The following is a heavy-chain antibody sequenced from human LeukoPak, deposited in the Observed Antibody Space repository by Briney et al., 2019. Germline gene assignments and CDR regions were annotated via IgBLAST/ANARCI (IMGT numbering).Heavy chain of an antibody. D-gene: IGHD1-26*01. CDR3: AKGGKWDVTPFD. V-gene: IGHV3-23*01. Sequence: GGSLRLSCAASGFTFTSHSMNWVRQAPGKGLEWVSTISGGGGSTYYADSVKGRFTISRDNSKNTLYLQVNSLRAEDTAVYYCAKGGKWDVTPFDWGQGTLVTVSS. CDR1: GFTFTSHS. CDR2: ISGGGGST. J-gene: IGHJ4*02.